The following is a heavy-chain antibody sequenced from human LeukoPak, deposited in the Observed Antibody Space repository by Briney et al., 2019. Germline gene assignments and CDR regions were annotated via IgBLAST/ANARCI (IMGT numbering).Heavy chain of an antibody. J-gene: IGHJ4*02. CDR3: ARDHTVTTPGVYYFDY. CDR2: IYYSGST. D-gene: IGHD4-17*01. Sequence: SETLSLTRTVSGVSISSSSYYWGWIRQPPGKGLEWIGSIYYSGSTYYNPSLKSRVTISVDTSKNQFSLKLSSVTAADTAVYYCARDHTVTTPGVYYFDYWGQGTLVTVSS. V-gene: IGHV4-39*07. CDR1: GVSISSSSYY.